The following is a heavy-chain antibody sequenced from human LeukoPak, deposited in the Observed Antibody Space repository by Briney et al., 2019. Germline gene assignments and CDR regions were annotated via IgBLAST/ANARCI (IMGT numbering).Heavy chain of an antibody. CDR1: GFTFNYYA. Sequence: GGSLRLSCAASGFTFNYYAMSWVRQAPGKGLEWVSGISDNEGRAYYTDSVKGRFTISRDNTKNTVYLQMHNLIADDTAVYFCARHDSFIPYWGQGTLVTVSS. J-gene: IGHJ4*02. CDR3: ARHDSFIPY. V-gene: IGHV3-23*01. D-gene: IGHD5-18*01. CDR2: ISDNEGRA.